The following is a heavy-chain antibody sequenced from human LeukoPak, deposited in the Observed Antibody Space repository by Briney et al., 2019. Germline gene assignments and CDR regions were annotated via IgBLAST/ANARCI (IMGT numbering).Heavy chain of an antibody. D-gene: IGHD4-17*01. CDR1: GGSISSYY. V-gene: IGHV4-59*01. CDR3: ARVGYGDYGRRGYYFDY. CDR2: IYYSGST. J-gene: IGHJ4*02. Sequence: SETLSLTCTVSGGSISSYYWSWIRQPPGKGLEWIGYIYYSGSTNYNPSLKSRVTISVDTSKNQFSLKLSSVAAADTAVYYCARVGYGDYGRRGYYFDYWGQGTLVTVSS.